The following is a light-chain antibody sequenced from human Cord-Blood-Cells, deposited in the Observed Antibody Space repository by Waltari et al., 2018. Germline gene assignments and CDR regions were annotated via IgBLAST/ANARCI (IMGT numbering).Light chain of an antibody. CDR2: EVS. J-gene: IGLJ3*02. V-gene: IGLV2-14*01. CDR1: SSDVGGYNY. Sequence: QSALTQPASVSGSPGQSITISCTGTSSDVGGYNYVSWYQQHPGKAPKRMIYEVSNRPSGVSNRSSGSKSGNTASLTISGLQAEDEADYYCSSDTSSSTWVFGGGTKLTVL. CDR3: SSDTSSSTWV.